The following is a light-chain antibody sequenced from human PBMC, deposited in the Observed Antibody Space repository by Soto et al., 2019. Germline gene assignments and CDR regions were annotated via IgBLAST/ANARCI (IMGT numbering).Light chain of an antibody. CDR2: SNN. CDR3: AAWDDSLNVVV. V-gene: IGLV1-44*01. Sequence: QLVLTQPPSASGTPGQRVTISCSGSSSNIGSNTVNWYQQLPGTAPKLLIYSNNQRPSGVPDRFSSSKSGTSASLAISGLQSEDEADYYCAAWDDSLNVVVFGGGTKVTVL. CDR1: SSNIGSNT. J-gene: IGLJ2*01.